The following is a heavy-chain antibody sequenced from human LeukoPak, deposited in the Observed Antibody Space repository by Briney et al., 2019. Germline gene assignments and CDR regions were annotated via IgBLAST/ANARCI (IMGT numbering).Heavy chain of an antibody. J-gene: IGHJ4*02. CDR2: INHSGST. CDR3: TSRNYYDSSGYYYFDY. Sequence: PSETLSLTCAVYGGSFNDYYWSWIRQPPGKGLEWLGVINHSGSTNYNPSLKSRVTISVDTSKNQFSLKLSSVTAADTAVYYCTSRNYYDSSGYYYFDYWGRGTLVTVSS. D-gene: IGHD3-22*01. CDR1: GGSFNDYY. V-gene: IGHV4-34*01.